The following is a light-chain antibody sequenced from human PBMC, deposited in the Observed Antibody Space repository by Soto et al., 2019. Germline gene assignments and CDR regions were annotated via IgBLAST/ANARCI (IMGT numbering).Light chain of an antibody. CDR2: DAS. CDR1: QSISSW. V-gene: IGKV1-5*01. Sequence: DIQITHSPSTLSASVGDRVTITCRASQSISSWLAWYQQKPGKAPKLLIYDASSLESGVPSRFSGSGSGTEFTLTISSMQPDDFANYYCQQYNSYSWTFGQGTKVDXK. CDR3: QQYNSYSWT. J-gene: IGKJ1*01.